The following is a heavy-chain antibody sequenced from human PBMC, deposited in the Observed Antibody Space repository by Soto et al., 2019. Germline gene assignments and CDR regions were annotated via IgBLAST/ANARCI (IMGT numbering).Heavy chain of an antibody. Sequence: QVQLVQSGAEVKKPGASVKVSCKASGYTFTGYYMHWVRQAPGQGLEWMGWINPNSGGTNYAQKFQGRVTMTRDTSISTAYMELSRLRSDDTAVYYCARDIVVVAATGYYYYYGIDVWCQGTTVTVSS. CDR3: ARDIVVVAATGYYYYYGIDV. CDR1: GYTFTGYY. V-gene: IGHV1-2*02. J-gene: IGHJ6*02. CDR2: INPNSGGT. D-gene: IGHD2-15*01.